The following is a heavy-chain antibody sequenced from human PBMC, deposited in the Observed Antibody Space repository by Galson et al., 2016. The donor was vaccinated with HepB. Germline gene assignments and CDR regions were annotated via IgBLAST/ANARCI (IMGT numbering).Heavy chain of an antibody. V-gene: IGHV4-34*01. J-gene: IGHJ4*02. CDR3: AREGSSGSNFDY. Sequence: SETLSLTCGVFGGSFSGYYWSWIRQPPGKGLEWIGKINQSGSTNYNPSLKSRVTISVDTSNNHFSLRLTSVTAADAAVYYCAREGSSGSNFDYWGQGTLVTASS. D-gene: IGHD6-19*01. CDR2: INQSGST. CDR1: GGSFSGYY.